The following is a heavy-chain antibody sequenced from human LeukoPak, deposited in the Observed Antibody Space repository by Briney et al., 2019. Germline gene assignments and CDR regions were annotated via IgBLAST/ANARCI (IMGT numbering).Heavy chain of an antibody. CDR1: GGTFSSYA. J-gene: IGHJ4*02. Sequence: ASVKVSCKASGGTFSSYAISWVRQAPGQGLEWMGGIIPIFGTANYAQKFQGRVTITADESTSTAYMELSSLRSEDTAVYYCARDNGGSSSFDYWGQGTLVTVSS. CDR3: ARDNGGSSSFDY. CDR2: IIPIFGTA. V-gene: IGHV1-69*13. D-gene: IGHD1-26*01.